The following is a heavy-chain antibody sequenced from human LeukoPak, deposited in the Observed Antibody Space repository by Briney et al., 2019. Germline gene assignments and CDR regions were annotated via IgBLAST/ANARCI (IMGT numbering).Heavy chain of an antibody. CDR3: ARRTYYYGSGSPLYYYYYYMDV. J-gene: IGHJ6*03. D-gene: IGHD3-10*01. V-gene: IGHV4-39*07. CDR1: GGSISSSSYY. Sequence: SETLSLTCTVSGGSISSSSYYWGWIRQPPGKGLEWIGSIYYSGSTYYNPSLKSRVTISVDTSKNQFSLKLSSVTAADTAVYYCARRTYYYGSGSPLYYYYYYMDVWGKGTTVTISS. CDR2: IYYSGST.